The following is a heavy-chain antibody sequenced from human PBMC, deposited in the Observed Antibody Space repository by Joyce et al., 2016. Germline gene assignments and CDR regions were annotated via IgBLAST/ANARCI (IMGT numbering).Heavy chain of an antibody. Sequence: QVQLVESGGGVVQPGRFLRLSCAASGLTLSNYGVHWVRQAPGKGLEGVAVISYDGIYKYYADSVKGRFTISRENSKNTVFLEMNSLRTEDTAVYYCAKILTATYSSGWFLDYWGQGTLVTVSS. D-gene: IGHD6-25*01. CDR2: ISYDGIYK. CDR3: AKILTATYSSGWFLDY. V-gene: IGHV3-30*18. J-gene: IGHJ4*02. CDR1: GLTLSNYG.